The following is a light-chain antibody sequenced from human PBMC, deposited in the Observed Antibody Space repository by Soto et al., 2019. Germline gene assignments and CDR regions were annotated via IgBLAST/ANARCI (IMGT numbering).Light chain of an antibody. J-gene: IGKJ3*01. CDR1: QSISSY. V-gene: IGKV1-39*01. Sequence: DIQMTQSPSFLSASVGDRVTITCRASQSISSYLNWYQKKPGKAPKLLIYAASSLQSGVPSRFSGSGSGTDFTLTISCLQPEDFATYYCQQSYSTLFTFGPGTKVDIK. CDR2: AAS. CDR3: QQSYSTLFT.